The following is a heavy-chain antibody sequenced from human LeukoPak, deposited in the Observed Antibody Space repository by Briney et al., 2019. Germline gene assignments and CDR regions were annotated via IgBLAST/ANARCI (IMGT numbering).Heavy chain of an antibody. CDR1: GFTVSSNY. CDR2: IYSGGST. V-gene: IGHV3-53*01. D-gene: IGHD3-10*01. CDR3: ARTVYYGSGSYYFDY. Sequence: AGGSLRLSCAASGFTVSSNYMSWVRQAPGKGLEWVSVIYSGGSTYCADSVKGRFTISRDNSKNTLYLQMNSLRAEDTAVYYCARTVYYGSGSYYFDYWGQGTLVTVSS. J-gene: IGHJ4*02.